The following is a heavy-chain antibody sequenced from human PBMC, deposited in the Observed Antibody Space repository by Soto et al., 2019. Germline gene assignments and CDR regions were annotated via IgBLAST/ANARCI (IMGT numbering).Heavy chain of an antibody. CDR2: ISGSGGST. Sequence: GDSLRLSCAPSGFTFSIYAMSWVRQAPGKGLEWVSAISGSGGSTYFADSVKGRFTISRDNSKNTLYLQMNSLRAEDTAVYYFAKDQKYYYDSSGYYYVDFFDYWGQGT. V-gene: IGHV3-23*01. J-gene: IGHJ4*02. D-gene: IGHD3-22*01. CDR3: AKDQKYYYDSSGYYYVDFFDY. CDR1: GFTFSIYA.